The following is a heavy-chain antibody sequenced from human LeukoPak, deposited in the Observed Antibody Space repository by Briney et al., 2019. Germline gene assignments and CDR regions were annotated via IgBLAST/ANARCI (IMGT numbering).Heavy chain of an antibody. CDR1: GGTFSSYA. V-gene: IGHV1-69*05. D-gene: IGHD3-3*01. J-gene: IGHJ3*02. Sequence: GASVKVSCKASGGTFSSYAISWVRQAPGQGLEWMGGIIPIFGTANYAQKFQGRVTVTTDESTSTAYMELSSLRSEDTAVYYCARVSGTPYVAFDIWGQGTMVTVSS. CDR2: IIPIFGTA. CDR3: ARVSGTPYVAFDI.